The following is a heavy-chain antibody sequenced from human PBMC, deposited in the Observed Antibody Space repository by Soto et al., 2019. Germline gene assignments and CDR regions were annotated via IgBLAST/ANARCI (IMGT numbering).Heavy chain of an antibody. Sequence: GASVKVSCKASGGTFSSYAISWVRQAPGHGLEWMGGIIPIFGTANYAQKFQGRVTITADESTSTAYMELSSLRSEDTAVYYCARGRDIVVVPAAIVPLYYYYGMDVWGQGTTVTVSS. J-gene: IGHJ6*02. CDR1: GGTFSSYA. CDR3: ARGRDIVVVPAAIVPLYYYYGMDV. CDR2: IIPIFGTA. D-gene: IGHD2-2*02. V-gene: IGHV1-69*13.